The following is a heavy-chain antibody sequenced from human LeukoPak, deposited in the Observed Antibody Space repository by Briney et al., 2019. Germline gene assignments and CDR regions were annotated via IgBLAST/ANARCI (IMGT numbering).Heavy chain of an antibody. Sequence: GGSLRLSCAASGFTFSSHAMNWVRQAPGKGLEWISSISADSLTIKYADFVSGQFTISRDNAEHLLFLQMNSLRAEDTAVYYCARKAQTGSHSGPFDIWGQGTLVTVSS. J-gene: IGHJ3*02. CDR2: ISADSLTI. V-gene: IGHV3-48*04. D-gene: IGHD1-26*01. CDR1: GFTFSSHA. CDR3: ARKAQTGSHSGPFDI.